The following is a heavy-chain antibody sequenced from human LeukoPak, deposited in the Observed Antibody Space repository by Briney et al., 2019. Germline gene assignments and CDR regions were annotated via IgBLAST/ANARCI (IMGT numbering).Heavy chain of an antibody. Sequence: QTGGSLRLSCAASGFTFSGYAMHWVRQAPGKGLEWVAVISYDGSNKYYADSVEGRFTISRDNSKNTLYLQMNSLRAEDTAVYYCARGGYPYSGSYERFDYWGQGTLVTVSS. CDR1: GFTFSGYA. D-gene: IGHD1-26*01. CDR2: ISYDGSNK. CDR3: ARGGYPYSGSYERFDY. V-gene: IGHV3-30*01. J-gene: IGHJ4*02.